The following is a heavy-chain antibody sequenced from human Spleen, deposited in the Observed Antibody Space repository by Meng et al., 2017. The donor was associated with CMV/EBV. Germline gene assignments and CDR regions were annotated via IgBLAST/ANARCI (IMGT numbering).Heavy chain of an antibody. D-gene: IGHD2-15*01. J-gene: IGHJ6*02. CDR1: GYTFTAHY. CDR3: ARVKRYCTGGSCSSTGYYGMDV. CDR2: INPNSGGT. Sequence: ASVKVSCKASGYTFTAHYFHWVRQAPGQGLEWMGWINPNSGGTNYAQKFQGRVTMTGDTSITTAYLEVSRLRPDDMATYYCARVKRYCTGGSCSSTGYYGMDVWGQGTTVTVSS. V-gene: IGHV1-2*02.